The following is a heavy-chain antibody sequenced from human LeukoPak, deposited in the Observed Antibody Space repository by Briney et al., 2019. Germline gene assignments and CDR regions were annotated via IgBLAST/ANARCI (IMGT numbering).Heavy chain of an antibody. V-gene: IGHV3-23*01. CDR3: AKDPHQACGPGDPTFDS. Sequence: PGGSLRLSCAASGLTFSNYAMSWVRQAPGKGLEWVSAISGTGGSTYYADSVKGGFTISTDNSKNTLYLQMNSLRAEATGVYDLAKDPHQACGPGDPTFDSWGQETLVTVSS. J-gene: IGHJ4*02. CDR1: GLTFSNYA. D-gene: IGHD7-27*01. CDR2: ISGTGGST.